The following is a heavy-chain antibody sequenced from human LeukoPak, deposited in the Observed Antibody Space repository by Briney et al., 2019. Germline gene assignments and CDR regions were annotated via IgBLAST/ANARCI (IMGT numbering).Heavy chain of an antibody. V-gene: IGHV3-33*06. D-gene: IGHD3-10*01. J-gene: IGHJ4*02. CDR3: AKNERWGYYYGSSLFDY. CDR1: GFTFSSYG. CDR2: IWYDGSNK. Sequence: PGGSLRLSCAASGFTFSSYGMHWVRQAPGKGLEWVAVIWYDGSNKYYADSVKGRFTISRDNSKNTLYPQMNSLRAEDTAVYYCAKNERWGYYYGSSLFDYWGQGTLVTVSS.